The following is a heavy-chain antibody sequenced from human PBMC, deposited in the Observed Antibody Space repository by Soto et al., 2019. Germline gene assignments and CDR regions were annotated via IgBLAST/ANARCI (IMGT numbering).Heavy chain of an antibody. J-gene: IGHJ6*02. Sequence: EVQLVESGGGLVQPGGSLKLSCAASGFTFSASAMHWVRQASGKGLEWVGRIRSKANTYATAYAASVKGRFTISRDDSRNTAYLQMNSLKIEDTAVYYCTRLERRDYCDRSGYSPDHYGMDVWGQGTTVTVSS. CDR2: IRSKANTYAT. D-gene: IGHD3-22*01. CDR1: GFTFSASA. V-gene: IGHV3-73*02. CDR3: TRLERRDYCDRSGYSPDHYGMDV.